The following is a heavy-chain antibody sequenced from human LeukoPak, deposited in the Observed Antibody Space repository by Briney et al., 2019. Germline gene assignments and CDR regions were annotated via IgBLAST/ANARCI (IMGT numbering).Heavy chain of an antibody. J-gene: IGHJ3*02. Sequence: PGGSLRLSCAASGFVFSSYAMNWVRQAPGKGLEWVSYISSSSSTIYYADSVKGRFTISRDNAKNSLYLQMNSLRAEDTAVYYCAGGGGDANDAFDIWGQGTMVTVSS. CDR3: AGGGGDANDAFDI. V-gene: IGHV3-48*04. CDR1: GFVFSSYA. D-gene: IGHD2-21*02. CDR2: ISSSSSTI.